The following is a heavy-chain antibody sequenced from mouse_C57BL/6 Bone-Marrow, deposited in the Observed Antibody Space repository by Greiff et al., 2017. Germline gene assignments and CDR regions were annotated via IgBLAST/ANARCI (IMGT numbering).Heavy chain of an antibody. D-gene: IGHD1-1*01. CDR3: ALITTVH. V-gene: IGHV14-3*01. Sequence: EVQLHQSVAELVRPGASVKLSCTASGFNFKNTYMHWVKQRPEQGLEGIGRIVPANGNTKYAPKFQGKATITADTSSNTAYLQLSSLTSGDTAIYYCALITTVHWGQGTTLTVSS. J-gene: IGHJ2*01. CDR2: IVPANGNT. CDR1: GFNFKNTY.